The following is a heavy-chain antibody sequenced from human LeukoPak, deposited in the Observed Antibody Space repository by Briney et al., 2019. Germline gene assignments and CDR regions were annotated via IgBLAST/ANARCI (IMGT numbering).Heavy chain of an antibody. V-gene: IGHV4-39*01. J-gene: IGHJ3*02. CDR3: AKHSSSWNAFDI. D-gene: IGHD6-6*01. CDR2: LYYSGST. CDR1: GGSISSSSYY. Sequence: PSETLSLTCTVSGGSISSSSYYWGWIRQPPGKGLEWIGSLYYSGSTYYNPSLKSRVTISVDTSKNQFSLKLGSVTAADTAVYYCAKHSSSWNAFDIWGRGTMVTVSS.